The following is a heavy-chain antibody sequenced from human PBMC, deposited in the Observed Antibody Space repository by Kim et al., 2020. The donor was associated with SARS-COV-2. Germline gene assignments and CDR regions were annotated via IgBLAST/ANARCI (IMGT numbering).Heavy chain of an antibody. J-gene: IGHJ4*02. V-gene: IGHV1-18*01. CDR1: GYTFSNYG. CDR3: ARAHYSMNSPFFY. Sequence: ASVKVSCKASGYTFSNYGISWVRLAPGQGLEWMGWISGSNGATKYAQKFQGRVTMTTDTSADTAYMELRSLRSDDTALYYCARAHYSMNSPFFYWGQGTL. CDR2: ISGSNGAT. D-gene: IGHD3-10*01.